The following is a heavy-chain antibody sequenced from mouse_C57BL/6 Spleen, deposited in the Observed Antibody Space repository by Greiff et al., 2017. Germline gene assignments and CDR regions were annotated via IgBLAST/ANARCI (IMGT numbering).Heavy chain of an antibody. V-gene: IGHV1-80*01. D-gene: IGHD1-1*01. CDR1: GYAFSSYW. J-gene: IGHJ2*01. CDR3: ARTITTVVATGNYFDY. CDR2: IYPGDGDT. Sequence: VQLQQSGAELVKPGASVKISCKASGYAFSSYWMNWVNQRPGKGLEWIGQIYPGDGDTNYNGKFTGKATLTADKSSSTAYMQLSSLTSENSAVYFCARTITTVVATGNYFDYWGQGTTLTVSS.